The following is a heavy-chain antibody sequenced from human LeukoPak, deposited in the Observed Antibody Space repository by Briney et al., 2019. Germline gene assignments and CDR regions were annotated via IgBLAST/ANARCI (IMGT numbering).Heavy chain of an antibody. CDR1: GYSISSGYQ. CDR2: IYHSGSV. J-gene: IGHJ5*02. V-gene: IGHV4-38-2*02. D-gene: IGHD2-2*01. CDR3: PRDPRWLIPDCPSPSCSENSSDP. Sequence: SETLSLTCDVSGYSISSGYQWAWIRQSPGRGLEWIGSIYHSGSVHYNPSLKSRVTISVETSKNQFSLKMYSVTAADTAVYYCPRDPRWLIPDCPSPSCSENSSDPWGQGPLVTVSS.